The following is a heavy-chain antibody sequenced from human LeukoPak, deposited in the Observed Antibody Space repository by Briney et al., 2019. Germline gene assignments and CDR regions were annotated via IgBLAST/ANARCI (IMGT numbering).Heavy chain of an antibody. CDR3: AKGGRYCSGGSCSSFFDY. D-gene: IGHD2-15*01. CDR1: GFTFSNYY. Sequence: GGSLRLSCAASGFTFSNYYMSWIRQAPGKGLEWVSYISSSGSTIYYADSVKGRFTISRDNAKNSLYLQMNSLRAEDTALYYCAKGGRYCSGGSCSSFFDYWGQGTLVTVSS. CDR2: ISSSGSTI. J-gene: IGHJ4*02. V-gene: IGHV3-11*01.